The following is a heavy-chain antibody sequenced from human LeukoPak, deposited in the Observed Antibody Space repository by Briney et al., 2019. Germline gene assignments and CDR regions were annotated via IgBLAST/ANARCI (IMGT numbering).Heavy chain of an antibody. V-gene: IGHV3-43*01. CDR3: AKEMGTIYFDC. J-gene: IGHJ4*02. CDR1: GFSFDDYT. Sequence: GGSLRLSCAASGFSFDDYTIHWVRQAPGKGLEWVSLISWDGTNTYYADSVKGRFTISRDNSKNSLYLQMNGLRTEDTALYYCAKEMGTIYFDCWGQGTRVTVSS. CDR2: ISWDGTNT. D-gene: IGHD5-24*01.